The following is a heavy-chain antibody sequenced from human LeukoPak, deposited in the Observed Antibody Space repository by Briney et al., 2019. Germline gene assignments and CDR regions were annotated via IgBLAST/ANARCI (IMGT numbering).Heavy chain of an antibody. D-gene: IGHD6-13*01. V-gene: IGHV4-39*01. J-gene: IGHJ5*02. Sequence: SETLSLTCTVSGGSITSSSYYWGWIRQPPGKGLEWIGTIFYSGSTYYNPSLTSRVTISVDTSKSQFSLKLSSVTAADTALYYCARGVAAPGTGGLSWFDPWGQGTLVTVSS. CDR2: IFYSGST. CDR3: ARGVAAPGTGGLSWFDP. CDR1: GGSITSSSYY.